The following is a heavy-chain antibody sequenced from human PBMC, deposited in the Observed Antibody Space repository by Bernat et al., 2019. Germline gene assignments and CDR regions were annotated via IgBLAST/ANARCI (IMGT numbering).Heavy chain of an antibody. V-gene: IGHV3-73*01. CDR3: ARVWGDCGGDCYLSDY. D-gene: IGHD2-21*02. CDR1: GFTFSNYA. CDR2: IRSKANSFAT. Sequence: EVQLVESGGGLVQPGGSLRLSCAASGFTFSNYAMTWVRQASGKGLEWVGRIRSKANSFATAYAASVRGRYSISRDDSKNTAYLQMNSLKTEDTAVYYCARVWGDCGGDCYLSDYWGQGTLVTVSS. J-gene: IGHJ4*02.